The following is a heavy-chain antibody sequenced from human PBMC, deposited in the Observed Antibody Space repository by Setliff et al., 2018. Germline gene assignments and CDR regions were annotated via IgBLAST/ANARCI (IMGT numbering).Heavy chain of an antibody. J-gene: IGHJ4*02. CDR2: IYYSGST. CDR3: ARRETYYNFWSGYYAY. V-gene: IGHV4-39*07. Sequence: SETLSLTCAVSGGSISSSYYYWGWIRQPPGKGLEWIGSIYYSGSTNYNPSLKSRVTISVDTSKNQFSLKLSSVTAADTAVYYCARRETYYNFWSGYYAYWGQGTLVTVSS. D-gene: IGHD3-3*01. CDR1: GGSISSSYYY.